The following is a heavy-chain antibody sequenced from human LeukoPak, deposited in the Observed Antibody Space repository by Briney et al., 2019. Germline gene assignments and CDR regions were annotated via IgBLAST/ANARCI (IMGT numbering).Heavy chain of an antibody. V-gene: IGHV4-59*01. CDR1: GGSISSYY. Sequence: SETLSLTCTVSGGSISSYYWSWIRQPPGKGLEWIGYIHYSGSTNYNPSLKSRVTISVDTSKNQFSLKLSSVTAADTAVYYCARVPSYPRYYCYYMDVWGKGTTVTVSS. CDR3: ARVPSYPRYYCYYMDV. J-gene: IGHJ6*03. CDR2: IHYSGST.